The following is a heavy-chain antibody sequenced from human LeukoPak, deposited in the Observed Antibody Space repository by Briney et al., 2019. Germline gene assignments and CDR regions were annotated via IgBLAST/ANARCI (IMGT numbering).Heavy chain of an antibody. Sequence: GGSLRLSCAASGFTVSSNYMSWVRQAPGKGLEWVSVIYSGGSTYYAGSVKGRFTISRDNSKNTLYLQMNSLRAEDTAVYYCASPQGGSSAYYFDYWGQGTLVTVSS. CDR1: GFTVSSNY. J-gene: IGHJ4*02. CDR3: ASPQGGSSAYYFDY. D-gene: IGHD6-6*01. CDR2: IYSGGST. V-gene: IGHV3-66*01.